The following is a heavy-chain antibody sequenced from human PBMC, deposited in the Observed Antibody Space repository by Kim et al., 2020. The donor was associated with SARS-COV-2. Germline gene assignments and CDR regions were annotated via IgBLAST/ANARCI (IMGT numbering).Heavy chain of an antibody. V-gene: IGHV3-48*02. D-gene: IGHD6-19*01. J-gene: IGHJ4*02. CDR3: ARVSTTQWLVLDVDY. CDR1: GFTFSSYS. CDR2: ISSSSSTI. Sequence: GGSLRLSCAASGFTFSSYSMNWVRQAPGKGLEWVSYISSSSSTIYYADSVKGRFTISRDNAKNSLYLQMNSLRDEDTAVYYCARVSTTQWLVLDVDYWGQGTLVTVSS.